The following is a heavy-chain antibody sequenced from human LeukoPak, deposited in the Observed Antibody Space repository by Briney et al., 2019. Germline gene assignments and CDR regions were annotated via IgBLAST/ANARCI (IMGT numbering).Heavy chain of an antibody. CDR1: GFTFSGYS. V-gene: IGHV3-30*03. Sequence: PGGSLRLSCAASGFTFSGYSMAWVRQAPGKRLEWVTAIQHDASNKYYADSVKGRFTISRDDPKNTLYLQMNSLRSEDTAVYYCARIGAGFSHGGGFDPWGQGALVTVSS. D-gene: IGHD5-18*01. CDR2: IQHDASNK. J-gene: IGHJ5*02. CDR3: ARIGAGFSHGGGFDP.